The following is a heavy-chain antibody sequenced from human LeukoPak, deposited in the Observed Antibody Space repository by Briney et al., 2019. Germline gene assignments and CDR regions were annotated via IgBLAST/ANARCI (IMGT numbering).Heavy chain of an antibody. CDR3: ARIYERGAFDI. J-gene: IGHJ3*02. CDR1: GGSFSGHY. Sequence: SETLSPTCAVYGGSFSGHYWSWIRQTPGKGLEWVGEINHSGSTNYNPSPKSRVTISVDTSKNQFSLKLSSVTAADTAVYYCARIYERGAFDIWGQGTMVTVSS. D-gene: IGHD1-1*01. CDR2: INHSGST. V-gene: IGHV4-34*01.